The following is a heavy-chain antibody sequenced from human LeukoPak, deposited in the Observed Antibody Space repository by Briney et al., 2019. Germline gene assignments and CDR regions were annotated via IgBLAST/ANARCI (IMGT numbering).Heavy chain of an antibody. Sequence: SETLSLTCAVYGVSFSGYYWSWIRQPPGKGLEWIGEINHSGSANYNPSLKSRVTISVDTSKNQFSLKLSSVTAADTAVYYCALVGATTVWGQGTLVTVSS. CDR2: INHSGSA. V-gene: IGHV4-34*01. J-gene: IGHJ4*02. D-gene: IGHD1-26*01. CDR1: GVSFSGYY. CDR3: ALVGATTV.